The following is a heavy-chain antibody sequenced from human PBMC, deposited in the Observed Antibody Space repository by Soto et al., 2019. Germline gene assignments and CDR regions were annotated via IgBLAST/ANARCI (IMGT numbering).Heavy chain of an antibody. J-gene: IGHJ3*02. CDR1: GGSISSGGYY. CDR3: ARDHSYDSSGYYYVRDAFDI. Sequence: QVQLQESGPGLVKPSQTLSLTCTVSGGSISSGGYYWSWIRQHPGKGLEWIGYIYYSGSTYYNPSLQILVTISVDTSKNQFSLKLSSVTAADTAVYYCARDHSYDSSGYYYVRDAFDIWGQGTMVTVSS. CDR2: IYYSGST. V-gene: IGHV4-31*01. D-gene: IGHD3-22*01.